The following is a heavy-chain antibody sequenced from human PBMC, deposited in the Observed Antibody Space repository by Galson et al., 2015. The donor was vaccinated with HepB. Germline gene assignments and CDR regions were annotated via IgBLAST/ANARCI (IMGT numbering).Heavy chain of an antibody. CDR1: GYSFTSYW. CDR2: IDPSDSYT. Sequence: QSGAEVKKPGESLRISCKGSGYSFTSYWISWVRQMPGKGLEWLGRIDPSDSYTNYSPSFQGHVTISADKSISTAHLQWSSLKASDTAMYYCASYLHPRTLSGMDVWGQGTTVTVSS. CDR3: ASYLHPRTLSGMDV. V-gene: IGHV5-10-1*01. J-gene: IGHJ6*02.